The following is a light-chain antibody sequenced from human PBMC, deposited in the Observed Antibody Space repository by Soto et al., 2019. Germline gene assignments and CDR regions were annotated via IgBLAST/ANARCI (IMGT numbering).Light chain of an antibody. Sequence: QSALTQPPSASGSPGQSVTISCTGTSSDVGGYNYVSWYQQHPGKAPKLMIYEVSKRPSGVPDRFSGSKSGNTASLTVSGLQAEDEADYYCSSYESSNNLVVFGGGTKVTVL. V-gene: IGLV2-8*01. CDR1: SSDVGGYNY. CDR3: SSYESSNNLVV. J-gene: IGLJ2*01. CDR2: EVS.